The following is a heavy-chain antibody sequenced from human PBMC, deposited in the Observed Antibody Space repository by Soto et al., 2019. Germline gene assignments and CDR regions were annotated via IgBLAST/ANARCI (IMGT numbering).Heavy chain of an antibody. D-gene: IGHD4-4*01. CDR3: ARDVTAVTTWGAWFDY. V-gene: IGHV3-7*01. J-gene: IGHJ4*02. CDR2: IKQDGSEK. CDR1: GFTFSSYW. Sequence: PGGSLRLSCAASGFTFSSYWMSWVRQAPGKGLEWVANIKQDGSEKYYVDSVKGRFTISRDNAKNSLYLQMNSLRAEDTAVYYCARDVTAVTTWGAWFDYWGQGTLVTVSS.